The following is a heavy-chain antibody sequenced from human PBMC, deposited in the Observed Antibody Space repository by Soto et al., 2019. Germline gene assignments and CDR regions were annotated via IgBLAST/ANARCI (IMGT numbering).Heavy chain of an antibody. CDR2: IYYSGTT. V-gene: IGHV4-39*01. CDR3: ARLYSGSYSYY. D-gene: IGHD1-26*01. J-gene: IGHJ4*02. Sequence: LEILSLTCTVSGGSISSTDYYWGRIRQPPGKGLEWIGSIYYSGTTHYNPSLKSRVTISVDTPKNQFSLKLSSVTAADTAVYYCARLYSGSYSYYWSQGTLVTVSS. CDR1: GGSISSTDYY.